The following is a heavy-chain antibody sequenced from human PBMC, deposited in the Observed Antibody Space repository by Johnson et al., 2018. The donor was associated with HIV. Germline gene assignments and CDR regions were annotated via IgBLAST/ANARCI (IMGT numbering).Heavy chain of an antibody. CDR3: AKEDYYGSGSYDAFDI. Sequence: QVQLVESGGGVVQPGRSLRLSCAASGFTLGSFGMHWVRQAPGKGLEWVANIKEDGSEKFYVASVKGRLTISRDNSKNTLYLQMNSLRAEDTAVYYCAKEDYYGSGSYDAFDIWGQGTMVTVSS. D-gene: IGHD3-10*01. CDR2: IKEDGSEK. CDR1: GFTLGSFG. V-gene: IGHV3-30*18. J-gene: IGHJ3*02.